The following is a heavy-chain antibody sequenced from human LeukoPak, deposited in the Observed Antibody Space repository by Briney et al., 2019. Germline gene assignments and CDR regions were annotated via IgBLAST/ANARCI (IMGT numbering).Heavy chain of an antibody. J-gene: IGHJ6*02. CDR1: GFTFDDYA. CDR3: AKGYCSSTSCYLYYYYYGMDV. Sequence: PGRSLRLSCAASGFTFDDYAMHWARQAPGKGLECVSGISWDSGSIGYADSVKGRFTISRDNAKNSLYLQMNSLRAEDTALYYCAKGYCSSTSCYLYYYYYGMDVWGQGTTVTVSS. CDR2: ISWDSGSI. V-gene: IGHV3-9*01. D-gene: IGHD2-2*01.